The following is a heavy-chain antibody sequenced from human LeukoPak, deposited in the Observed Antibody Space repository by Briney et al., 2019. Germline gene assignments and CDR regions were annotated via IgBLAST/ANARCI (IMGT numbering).Heavy chain of an antibody. J-gene: IGHJ4*02. V-gene: IGHV3-7*01. D-gene: IGHD2-15*01. CDR2: IKQDGSEK. Sequence: PGGSLRLSCAASGFTFSSYWMHWVRQAPGKGLEWVANIKQDGSEKYYVDSVKGRFTISRDNAKNSLYLQMNSLRAEDTAVYYCARSLGYCSGGSCSGPGVFDYWGQGTLVTVSS. CDR1: GFTFSSYW. CDR3: ARSLGYCSGGSCSGPGVFDY.